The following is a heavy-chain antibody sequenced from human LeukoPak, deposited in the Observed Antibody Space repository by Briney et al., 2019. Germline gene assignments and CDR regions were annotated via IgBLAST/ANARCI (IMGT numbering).Heavy chain of an antibody. J-gene: IGHJ3*02. Sequence: PSETLSLTSTVSGGSINNYYWSWIRQPPGKGLEFIGYIFYSGSTDYNPCLKSRVTISVDTSKNQFSLKLNSVTTADTAVYYCARDSGSGPGAFDIWGQGTMVTVSS. CDR3: ARDSGSGPGAFDI. V-gene: IGHV4-59*01. CDR1: GGSINNYY. CDR2: IFYSGST. D-gene: IGHD6-19*01.